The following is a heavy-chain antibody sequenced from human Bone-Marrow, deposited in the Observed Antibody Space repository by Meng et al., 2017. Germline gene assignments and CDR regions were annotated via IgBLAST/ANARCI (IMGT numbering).Heavy chain of an antibody. CDR2: IYYSGST. CDR3: ARGPYYYDSSGPYYFDY. Sequence: QVQLQESGPGLGKPSQTLSLTCAVSGCSVSSGDYYWSWIRQHPGKGLEWIGYIYYSGSTYYNPSLKSRVTISVDKSKNQFSLKLSSVTAADTAVYYCARGPYYYDSSGPYYFDYWGQGTLVTVSS. D-gene: IGHD3-22*01. J-gene: IGHJ4*02. V-gene: IGHV4-31*11. CDR1: GCSVSSGDYY.